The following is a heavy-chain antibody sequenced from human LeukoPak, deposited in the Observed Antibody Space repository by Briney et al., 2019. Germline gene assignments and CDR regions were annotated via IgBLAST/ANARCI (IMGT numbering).Heavy chain of an antibody. CDR3: ARLRAFDI. V-gene: IGHV3-7*01. CDR2: ITEDESEK. Sequence: AGGSLRLSCIVSGSTFRSHWMSWVRQAPGKGLEWVANITEDESEKYYVDSVKGRFTISRDNAKNSLYLQMNSLRAEDTAVYYCARLRAFDIWGQGTMVTVSS. CDR1: GSTFRSHW. J-gene: IGHJ3*02.